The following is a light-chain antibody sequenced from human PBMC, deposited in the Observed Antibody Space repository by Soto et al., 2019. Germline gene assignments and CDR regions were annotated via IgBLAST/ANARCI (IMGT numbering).Light chain of an antibody. V-gene: IGKV3-20*01. J-gene: IGKJ5*01. CDR3: QQYGGSLMT. CDR2: GTS. CDR1: PSVSNNF. Sequence: EVVLTQSGVTLSWSPGDRAILSCRADPSVSNNFLAWYQQKPGQAPRLFIYGTSSRATGIPDRFSGSGSGTDFTLTISRLEPEDFAIYYCQQYGGSLMTFGQGTRLEIK.